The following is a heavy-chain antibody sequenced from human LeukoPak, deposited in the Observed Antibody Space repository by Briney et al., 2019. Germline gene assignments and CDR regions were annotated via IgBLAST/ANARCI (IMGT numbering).Heavy chain of an antibody. V-gene: IGHV4-34*01. J-gene: IGHJ4*02. CDR3: ARLGYSYGLDLDY. D-gene: IGHD5-18*01. Sequence: SETLSLTCAVYGGSFSGYYWSWIRQPPGKGLEWIGEINHSGSTNYNPSLKSQVTISVDTSKNQFSLKLSSVTAADTAVYYCARLGYSYGLDLDYWGQGTLVTVSS. CDR2: INHSGST. CDR1: GGSFSGYY.